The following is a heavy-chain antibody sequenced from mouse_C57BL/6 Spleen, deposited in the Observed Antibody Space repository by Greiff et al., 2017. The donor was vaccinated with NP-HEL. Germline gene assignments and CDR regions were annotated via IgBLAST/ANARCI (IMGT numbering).Heavy chain of an antibody. CDR1: GYSFTGYY. D-gene: IGHD2-5*01. Sequence: VQLKESGPELVKPGASVKISCKASGYSFTGYYMHWVKQSSEKSLEWIGEINPSTGGTSYNQKFKGKATLTVDKSSSTAYMQLKSLTSEDSAVYYCARDSNYGDVWGTGTTVTVSS. V-gene: IGHV1-43*01. CDR3: ARDSNYGDV. CDR2: INPSTGGT. J-gene: IGHJ1*03.